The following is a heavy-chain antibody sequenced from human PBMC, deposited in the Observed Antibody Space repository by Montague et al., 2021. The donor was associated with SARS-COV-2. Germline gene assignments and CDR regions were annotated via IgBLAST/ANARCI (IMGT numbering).Heavy chain of an antibody. Sequence: SETLSLTCAVYGGSFSGYYWSWIRQPPGKGLEWIGEINHSGSTNYNPSLKSRVTISVDTSKNQFSLKLSSVTAADTAVYYCARGGGCSGGSCYSEWYPYYHYGMDVWGQGTTVTVSS. J-gene: IGHJ6*02. CDR2: INHSGST. CDR1: GGSFSGYY. CDR3: ARGGGCSGGSCYSEWYPYYHYGMDV. V-gene: IGHV4-34*01. D-gene: IGHD2-15*01.